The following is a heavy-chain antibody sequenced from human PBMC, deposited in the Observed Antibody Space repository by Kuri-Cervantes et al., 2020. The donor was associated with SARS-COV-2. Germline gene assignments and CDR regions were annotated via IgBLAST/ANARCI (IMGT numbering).Heavy chain of an antibody. Sequence: GGSLRLSCAASGFTFSSYGMHWVRQAPGKGLEWVAVIRYDGSNKYYADSVKGRFTISRDNSKNTLYLQMNSLRAEDTAVYYCTTEQWLVLDQHWGQGTLVTVSS. CDR2: IRYDGSNK. D-gene: IGHD6-19*01. CDR3: TTEQWLVLDQH. J-gene: IGHJ1*01. CDR1: GFTFSSYG. V-gene: IGHV3-33*01.